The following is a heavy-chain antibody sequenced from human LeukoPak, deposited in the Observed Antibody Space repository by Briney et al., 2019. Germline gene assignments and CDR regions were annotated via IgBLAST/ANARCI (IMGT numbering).Heavy chain of an antibody. Sequence: SGGSLRLSCAASGLTFSNSWMTWVRQAPGKGLEWVANIKKDGSETYYVDSVRGRFTVSRDNDKNSLYLEMNSLRDEDTAVYYCLQYNSENTWGQGTLVTVSS. CDR2: IKKDGSET. D-gene: IGHD1-14*01. V-gene: IGHV3-7*01. J-gene: IGHJ5*02. CDR3: LQYNSENT. CDR1: GLTFSNSW.